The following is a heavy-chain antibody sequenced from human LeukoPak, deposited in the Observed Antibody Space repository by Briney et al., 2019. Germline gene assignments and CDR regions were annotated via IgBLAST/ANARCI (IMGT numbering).Heavy chain of an antibody. CDR2: ISAYNGNT. Sequence: ASVKVSCKASGYTFTSYGISWVRQAPGQGLEWMGWISAYNGNTNYAQKLQGRVTMTTDTSTSTAYMELRSLRSDDTAVYYCTRVQEAVAGTRDFDYWGQGTLVTVSS. D-gene: IGHD6-19*01. V-gene: IGHV1-18*01. J-gene: IGHJ4*02. CDR3: TRVQEAVAGTRDFDY. CDR1: GYTFTSYG.